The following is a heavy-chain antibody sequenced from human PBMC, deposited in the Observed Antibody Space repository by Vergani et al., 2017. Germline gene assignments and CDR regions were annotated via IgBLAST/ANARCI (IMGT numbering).Heavy chain of an antibody. CDR1: GGSFTSYH. V-gene: IGHV4-34*01. CDR2: IDHTGRP. J-gene: IGHJ6*03. CDR3: ARVNTETNGHLYYYYYMDV. Sequence: QVQLQQWGGGLLKPSETLSLTCVVNGGSFTSYHWTWIRQSPGEGLEWVGDIDHTGRPDYNPSLKSPFTMSVDKSRNQFSLTLNSVTATDTAIYFCARVNTETNGHLYYYYYMDVWGQGTAVTVS. D-gene: IGHD4-11*01.